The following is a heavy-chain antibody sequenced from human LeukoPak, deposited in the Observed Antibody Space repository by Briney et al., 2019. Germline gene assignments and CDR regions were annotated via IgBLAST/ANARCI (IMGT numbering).Heavy chain of an antibody. J-gene: IGHJ6*02. Sequence: PGGSLRLSCAASGSTVSSNYMSWVRQAPGKRLEWVSVIYSGGSTYYADSVKGRFTISRDNSKNTLYLQMNSLRAEDTAVYYCATPLAARINYYYYGMDVWGQGTTVTVSS. CDR2: IYSGGST. CDR3: ATPLAARINYYYYGMDV. CDR1: GSTVSSNY. V-gene: IGHV3-53*01. D-gene: IGHD6-6*01.